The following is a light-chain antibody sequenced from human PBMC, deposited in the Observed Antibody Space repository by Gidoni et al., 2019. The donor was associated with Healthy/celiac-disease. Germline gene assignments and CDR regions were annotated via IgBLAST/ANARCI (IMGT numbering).Light chain of an antibody. Sequence: QLVLTQSHSASASLGASVKLTCPLSRGHSSYAIAWHQQQPEKGPRYWMKLNSDGSPSKGDGIPDRFSGSSSGAERYLTISSLQSEDEADYYCQTWGTGILYWVFGGGTKLTVL. CDR3: QTWGTGILYWV. J-gene: IGLJ3*02. V-gene: IGLV4-69*01. CDR1: RGHSSYA. CDR2: LNSDGSP.